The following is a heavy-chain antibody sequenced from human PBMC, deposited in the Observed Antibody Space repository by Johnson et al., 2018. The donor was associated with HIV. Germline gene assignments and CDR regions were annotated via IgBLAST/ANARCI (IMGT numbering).Heavy chain of an antibody. CDR3: AKDLFTEREYYAFDF. CDR1: GFTFSSFA. V-gene: IGHV3-30*04. Sequence: QVQLVESGGGVVQPGRSLRLSCAASGFTFSSFAMHWVSPAPGKGLEWVAVISYDGSNKYYADSVKGRFTISRDNSKNTLYLQMNSLRAEDTAVYYCAKDLFTEREYYAFDFWGQGTLVIVSS. D-gene: IGHD3-10*01. CDR2: ISYDGSNK. J-gene: IGHJ3*01.